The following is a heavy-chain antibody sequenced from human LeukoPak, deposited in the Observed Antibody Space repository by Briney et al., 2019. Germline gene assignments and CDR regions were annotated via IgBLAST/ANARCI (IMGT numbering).Heavy chain of an antibody. J-gene: IGHJ6*03. Sequence: SETLPLTCTVSGGSISSSSYYWGWIRQPPGKGLEWIGSIYYSGSTYYNPSLKSRVTISVDTSKNQFSLKLSSVTAADTAVYYCAKSYYDFWSGYYTGMGYYYYMDVWGKGTTVTVSS. V-gene: IGHV4-39*01. CDR1: GGSISSSSYY. CDR2: IYYSGST. D-gene: IGHD3-3*01. CDR3: AKSYYDFWSGYYTGMGYYYYMDV.